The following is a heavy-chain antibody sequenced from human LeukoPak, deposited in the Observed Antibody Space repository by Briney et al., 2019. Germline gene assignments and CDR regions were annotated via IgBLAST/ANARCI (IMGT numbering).Heavy chain of an antibody. J-gene: IGHJ6*03. CDR3: ARVGYSSSWAGYYYYYYYMDV. V-gene: IGHV1-8*01. D-gene: IGHD6-13*01. Sequence: GASVKVSCKASGYTFTSYDINWVRQATGQGLEWMGWMNPNSGNTGYAQKFQGRVTMTRNTSISTAYMELSSLRSEDTAVYYCARVGYSSSWAGYYYYYYYMDVWGKGTTVTISS. CDR1: GYTFTSYD. CDR2: MNPNSGNT.